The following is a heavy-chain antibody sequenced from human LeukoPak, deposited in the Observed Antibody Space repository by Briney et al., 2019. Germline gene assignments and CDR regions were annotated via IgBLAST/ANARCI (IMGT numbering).Heavy chain of an antibody. Sequence: SETLSLTCDVSGGSIDSTNWWNWVRQPPGKGLEWIGEIHHDGRINYNPSLKSRVTLSVDKSKNQFSLRLNSVTAADTAMYYCARSHDHLWGNYPDYWGQGTLVTVSS. D-gene: IGHD3-16*02. CDR2: IHHDGRI. V-gene: IGHV4/OR15-8*01. J-gene: IGHJ4*02. CDR1: GGSIDSTNW. CDR3: ARSHDHLWGNYPDY.